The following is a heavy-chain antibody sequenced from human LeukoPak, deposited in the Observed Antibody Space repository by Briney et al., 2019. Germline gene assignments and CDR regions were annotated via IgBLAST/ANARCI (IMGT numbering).Heavy chain of an antibody. V-gene: IGHV3-23*01. Sequence: GGSLRLSCAASGFTFSNYAMSWVRQGPGKGLEWVSTISANGVDTYSADSVKGRFTISRDNSKNTLYLQMNSLTVGDTAVYYCASAFLTGYYRSWFDPWGQGTLVTVSS. D-gene: IGHD3-9*01. CDR1: GFTFSNYA. CDR2: ISANGVDT. CDR3: ASAFLTGYYRSWFDP. J-gene: IGHJ5*02.